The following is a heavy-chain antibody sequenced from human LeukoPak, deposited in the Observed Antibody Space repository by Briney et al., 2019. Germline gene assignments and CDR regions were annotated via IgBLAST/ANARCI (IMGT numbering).Heavy chain of an antibody. CDR1: GFTFSSYW. CDR2: IKQDGSEK. Sequence: SGGSLRLSCAASGFTFSSYWMSWVRQAPGKGLEWVANIKQDGSEKYYVDSVKGRFTISRDNAKNSLYLQMNSLRAEDTAVYYCARGPHITMVWGVSDAFDIWGQGTMVTVSS. J-gene: IGHJ3*02. CDR3: ARGPHITMVWGVSDAFDI. V-gene: IGHV3-7*03. D-gene: IGHD3-10*01.